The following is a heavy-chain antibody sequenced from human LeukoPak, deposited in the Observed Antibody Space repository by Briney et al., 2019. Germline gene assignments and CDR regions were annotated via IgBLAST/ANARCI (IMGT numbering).Heavy chain of an antibody. CDR3: AREYSSSSDFDY. J-gene: IGHJ4*02. V-gene: IGHV3-7*01. CDR2: IKQDGSEK. D-gene: IGHD6-6*01. CDR1: GFTFSSSA. Sequence: GGSLRLSCAASGFTFSSSAMSWVRQAPGKGLEWVANIKQDGSEKYYVDSVKGRFTISRDNAKNSLYLQMNSLRAEDTAVYYCAREYSSSSDFDYWGQGTLVTVSS.